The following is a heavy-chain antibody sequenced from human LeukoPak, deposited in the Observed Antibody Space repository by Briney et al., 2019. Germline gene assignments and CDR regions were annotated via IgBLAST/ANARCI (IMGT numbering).Heavy chain of an antibody. CDR3: AKRGPYYYGSGSYYKGAQYYFDS. V-gene: IGHV4-34*01. CDR2: INHSGST. CDR1: GGSFSGHY. J-gene: IGHJ4*02. D-gene: IGHD3-10*01. Sequence: PSETLSLTCAVYGGSFSGHYWSWIRQPPGKGLEWIGEINHSGSTNYNPSLKSRVTISVDTSKNQFSLKLSSVTAADTAVYYCAKRGPYYYGSGSYYKGAQYYFDSWGQGPLVTVSS.